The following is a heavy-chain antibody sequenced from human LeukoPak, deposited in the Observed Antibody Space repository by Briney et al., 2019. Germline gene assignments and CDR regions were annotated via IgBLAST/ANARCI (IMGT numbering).Heavy chain of an antibody. CDR1: GFTFSSYG. J-gene: IGHJ4*02. CDR3: ARDRHTVYFDY. Sequence: GGSLRLSCVVSGFTFSSYGLHWVRQPPGKGLEWAAVIWYDGSTQIYADSVKGRFTISRDNSKNTVFLQMNTLRAEDTAVYFCARDRHTVYFDYWGQGTLVTVSS. V-gene: IGHV3-33*01. CDR2: IWYDGSTQ.